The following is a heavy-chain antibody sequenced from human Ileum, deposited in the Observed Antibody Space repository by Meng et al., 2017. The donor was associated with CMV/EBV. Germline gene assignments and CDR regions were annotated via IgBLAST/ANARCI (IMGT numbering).Heavy chain of an antibody. CDR2: IYNSGNA. Sequence: CFVSGGSISSSVDYWGWIRQPPGKGLEWFGTIYNSGNAFYNPSLKSRVTISVDTSKNQFSLKLSSVTAADTAMYYCTKMSGQWLVDSWGQGTLVTVSS. J-gene: IGHJ4*02. D-gene: IGHD6-19*01. CDR3: TKMSGQWLVDS. CDR1: GGSISSSVDY. V-gene: IGHV4-39*07.